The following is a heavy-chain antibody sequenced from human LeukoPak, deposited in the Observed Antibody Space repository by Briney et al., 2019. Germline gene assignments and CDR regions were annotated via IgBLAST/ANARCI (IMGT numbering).Heavy chain of an antibody. CDR2: MNPNSGNT. Sequence: ASVKVSCKTSGYTFTGYYMHWVRQAPGQGLEWMGWMNPNSGNTGYAQKFQGRVTITRNTSISTAYMELSSLRSEDTAVYYCARDEYSSSFDYWGQGTLVTVSS. CDR1: GYTFTGYY. CDR3: ARDEYSSSFDY. J-gene: IGHJ4*02. V-gene: IGHV1-8*03. D-gene: IGHD6-6*01.